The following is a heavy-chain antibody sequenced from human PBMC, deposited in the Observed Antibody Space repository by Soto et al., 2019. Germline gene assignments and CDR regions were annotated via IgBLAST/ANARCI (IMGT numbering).Heavy chain of an antibody. V-gene: IGHV3-11*05. D-gene: IGHD6-19*01. Sequence: QVQLVESGGGLVKPGGSLRLSCAASGFTFSDYYMSWIRQAPGKGLEWVSYISSSSSYTNYADSVKGRFTISRDNAKNSLCLQMNSLRAEDTAVYYCARGISSGLLEGGMDVWGQGTTVTVSS. CDR3: ARGISSGLLEGGMDV. J-gene: IGHJ6*02. CDR2: ISSSSSYT. CDR1: GFTFSDYY.